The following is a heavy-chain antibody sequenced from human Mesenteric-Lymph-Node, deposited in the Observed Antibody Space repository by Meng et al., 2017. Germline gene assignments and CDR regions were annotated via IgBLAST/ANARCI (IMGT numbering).Heavy chain of an antibody. Sequence: QPHLEEPGPGLAKPPAPRSPPCTVSGGSISSSRHYWGWIRQPPGKGLEWIGSIYYSGSTYYNPSLRSRVTMSLDTSKNQFSLKLSSVTATDTAVYYCARHDGGYGDYFDHWGQGTLVTVSS. CDR3: ARHDGGYGDYFDH. J-gene: IGHJ4*02. D-gene: IGHD5-12*01. V-gene: IGHV4-39*01. CDR2: IYYSGST. CDR1: GGSISSSRHY.